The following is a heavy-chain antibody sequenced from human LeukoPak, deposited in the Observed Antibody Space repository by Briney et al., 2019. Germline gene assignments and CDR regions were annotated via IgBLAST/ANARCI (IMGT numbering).Heavy chain of an antibody. D-gene: IGHD6-25*01. CDR2: MNPKSGNT. V-gene: IGHV1-8*01. CDR1: EYTFTTYD. Sequence: ASVKVSCKASEYTFTTYDINWVRQAIGQGLEWMGWMNPKSGNTGYAQKFQGRVTMTRNTSISTAYMELSSLRSEDTAMYYCARRNSAQRPPRTMDVWGQGATVTVSS. CDR3: ARRNSAQRPPRTMDV. J-gene: IGHJ6*02.